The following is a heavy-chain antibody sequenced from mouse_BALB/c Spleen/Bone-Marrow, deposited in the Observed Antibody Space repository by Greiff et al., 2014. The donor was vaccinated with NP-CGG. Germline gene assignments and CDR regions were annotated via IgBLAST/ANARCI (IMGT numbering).Heavy chain of an antibody. V-gene: IGHV5-4*02. CDR2: ISNGGGYT. D-gene: IGHD2-3*01. J-gene: IGHJ4*01. Sequence: EVKLVESGGGLVKPGGSLKLSCAASGFTFSDYYMYWVRQTPEKRLEWVATISNGGGYTYYPDSVWGRFTISRDNAKNNLYLQMDSLKSEDTAIYCWARSGEGDGAMDYWGQGTSVTV. CDR3: ARSGEGDGAMDY. CDR1: GFTFSDYY.